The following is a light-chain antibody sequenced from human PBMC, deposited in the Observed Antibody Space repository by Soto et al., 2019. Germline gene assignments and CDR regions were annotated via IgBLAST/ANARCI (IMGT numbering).Light chain of an antibody. CDR1: QDISNY. J-gene: IGKJ1*01. Sequence: DIQMTQSPSSLSASVGDRVTITCQASQDISNYLNWYQQKPGKAPKLLIYDASNLETGVPSRFSGSGSGTDFTFTISSLQPEDIATYYCQQYSDYWTFGQGTKVEIK. CDR2: DAS. CDR3: QQYSDYWT. V-gene: IGKV1-33*01.